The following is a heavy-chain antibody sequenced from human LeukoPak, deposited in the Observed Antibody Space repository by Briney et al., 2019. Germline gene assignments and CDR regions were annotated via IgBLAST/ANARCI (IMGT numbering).Heavy chain of an antibody. Sequence: LPGAPLRLCCAASGFIIRTYAMCCVHQAPEKVLELVSAISDNSGRKYYADSVKGWFTISRDNSKNTLVRMNSLRAEVTAVYYCAREYDSSWPSWGQGTLVTVSS. V-gene: IGHV3-23*01. CDR3: AREYDSSWPS. J-gene: IGHJ5*02. CDR2: ISDNSGRK. CDR1: GFIIRTYA. D-gene: IGHD3-22*01.